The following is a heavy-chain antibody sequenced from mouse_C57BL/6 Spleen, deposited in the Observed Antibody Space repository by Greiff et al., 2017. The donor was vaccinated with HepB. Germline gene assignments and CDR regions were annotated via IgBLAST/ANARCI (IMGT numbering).Heavy chain of an antibody. V-gene: IGHV2-5*01. CDR2: IWRGGST. CDR3: AKRGLAGTWYFDV. J-gene: IGHJ1*03. CDR1: GFSLTSYG. D-gene: IGHD4-1*01. Sequence: VKLMESGPGLVQPSQSLSITCTVSGFSLTSYGVHWVRQSPGKGLEWLGVIWRGGSTDYNAAFMSRLSITKDNSKSQVFFKMNSLQADDTAIYYCAKRGLAGTWYFDVWGTGTTVTVSS.